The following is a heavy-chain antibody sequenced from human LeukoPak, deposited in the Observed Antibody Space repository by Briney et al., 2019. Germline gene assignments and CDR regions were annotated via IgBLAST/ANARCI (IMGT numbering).Heavy chain of an antibody. CDR1: GFTFSNAG. CDR2: IKSKIDGGTT. J-gene: IGHJ6*03. D-gene: IGHD3-9*01. V-gene: IGHV3-15*01. CDR3: ATESTTIFREGYYFYMDV. Sequence: GGSLRLSCAASGFTFSNAGMNWVRQAPGKGLEWVGRIKSKIDGGTTDYAAPVKGRFSISRDDSKNMMYLHMNSLKIEDTAVYYCATESTTIFREGYYFYMDVWGKGTTVTISS.